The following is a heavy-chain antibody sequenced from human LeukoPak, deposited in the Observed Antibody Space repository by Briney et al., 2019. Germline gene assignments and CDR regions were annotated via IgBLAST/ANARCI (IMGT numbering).Heavy chain of an antibody. CDR2: VSAYNGNT. V-gene: IGHV1-18*01. CDR1: GYTFPNYG. CDR3: ARDLGTSGYPGY. Sequence: ASVKVSCKAAGYTFPNYGISWVRQAPGQGLEWMGWVSAYNGNTNYAQRLQGRVTMTTDTSTSTAYMELRSLRSDDTAVYYCARDLGTSGYPGYWGQGTLVTVSS. D-gene: IGHD5-12*01. J-gene: IGHJ4*02.